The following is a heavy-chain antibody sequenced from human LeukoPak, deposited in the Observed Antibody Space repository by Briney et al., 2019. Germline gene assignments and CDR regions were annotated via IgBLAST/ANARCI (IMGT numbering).Heavy chain of an antibody. J-gene: IGHJ6*02. V-gene: IGHV1-69*04. CDR3: AREEQQLYYYYGMDV. Sequence: GASVKVSCKASGGTFSSYAISWVRQAPGQGLEWMGRIIPILGIANYAQKFQGRVTITADKSTSTAYMELSSLRSEDTAVYYCAREEQQLYYYYGMDVWGQGTTVTVSS. CDR1: GGTFSSYA. D-gene: IGHD6-13*01. CDR2: IIPILGIA.